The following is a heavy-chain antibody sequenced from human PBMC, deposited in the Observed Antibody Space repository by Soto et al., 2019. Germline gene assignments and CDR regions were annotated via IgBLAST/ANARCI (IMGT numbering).Heavy chain of an antibody. J-gene: IGHJ3*02. Sequence: SGPTLVNPTQTLTLTCTFSGFSLSTSGVGVGWIRQPPGKALEWLALIYWNDDKRYSPSLKSRLTITKDTSKNQVALTMTNMDPVETATYYCADRPTFWGSCGIWGQGTMVTVSS. CDR1: GFSLSTSGVG. V-gene: IGHV2-5*01. CDR3: ADRPTFWGSCGI. CDR2: IYWNDDK. D-gene: IGHD3-16*01.